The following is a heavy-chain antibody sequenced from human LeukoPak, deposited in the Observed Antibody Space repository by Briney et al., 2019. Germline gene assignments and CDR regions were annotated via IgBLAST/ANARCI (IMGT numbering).Heavy chain of an antibody. Sequence: SETLSLTCAVYGGSFSGYYWSWIRQPPGKGLEWIGEINHSGSTNYNPSLKSRVTISVDTSKNQFSLRLSSVTAADTAVYYCARQNRRADYWGQGTLVTVSS. D-gene: IGHD1-14*01. V-gene: IGHV4-34*01. CDR1: GGSFSGYY. CDR3: ARQNRRADY. J-gene: IGHJ4*02. CDR2: INHSGST.